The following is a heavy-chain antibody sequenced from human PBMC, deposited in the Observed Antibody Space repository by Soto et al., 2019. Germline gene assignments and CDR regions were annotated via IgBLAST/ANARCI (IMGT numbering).Heavy chain of an antibody. CDR2: IKQDGSEK. D-gene: IGHD2-21*01. CDR1: GFTFRSYW. Sequence: EVQLVESGGGLVQPGGSLRLSCGASGFTFRSYWMTWVRQAPGKGLEWVANIKQDGSEKNYVDSVKGRFTISRDNAKNSLYLQMNILRSEDTSVYYCAVGGDPFDYWGQGTLVTVSS. CDR3: AVGGDPFDY. V-gene: IGHV3-7*01. J-gene: IGHJ4*02.